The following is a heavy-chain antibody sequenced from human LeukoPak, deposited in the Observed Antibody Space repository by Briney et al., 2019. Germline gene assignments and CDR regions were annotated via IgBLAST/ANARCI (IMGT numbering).Heavy chain of an antibody. Sequence: GGSLRLSCAASGFTFSSYAMGWVRQAPGKGLEWVSAISGSGGSTYYADSVKGRFTNSRDNSKNTLYLQMNSLRAEDTAVYYCAKDRQWLARSTLGSWGQGTLVTVSS. CDR3: AKDRQWLARSTLGS. CDR2: ISGSGGST. V-gene: IGHV3-23*01. J-gene: IGHJ5*02. D-gene: IGHD6-19*01. CDR1: GFTFSSYA.